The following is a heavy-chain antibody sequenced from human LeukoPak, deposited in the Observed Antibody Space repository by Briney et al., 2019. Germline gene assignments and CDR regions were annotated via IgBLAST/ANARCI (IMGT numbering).Heavy chain of an antibody. J-gene: IGHJ4*02. CDR1: GGSVSGYS. CDR2: INHSVNT. V-gene: IGHV4-34*01. CDR3: ARQGGSYYAIDD. Sequence: PSETLSLICGVYGGSVSGYSWSWIRQPPGKGLEFIGEINHSVNTNFNPSLKSRVTISVDTSKNQVSLRLSSVTAADTAVYYCARQGGSYYAIDDWGQGTLVTVSS. D-gene: IGHD1-26*01.